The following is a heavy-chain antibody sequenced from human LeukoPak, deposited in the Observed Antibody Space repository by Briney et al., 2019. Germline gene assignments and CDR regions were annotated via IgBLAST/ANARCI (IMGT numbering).Heavy chain of an antibody. V-gene: IGHV1-69*01. CDR2: IIPIFGTA. CDR1: GGTFSSYA. Sequence: SVKVSXKASGGTFSSYAISWVRQAPGQGLEWMGGIIPIFGTANYAQKFQGRVTITADESTSTAYMELSSLRSEDTAVYYCASHGGDSDNPFDYWGQGTLVTVSS. D-gene: IGHD3-9*01. CDR3: ASHGGDSDNPFDY. J-gene: IGHJ4*02.